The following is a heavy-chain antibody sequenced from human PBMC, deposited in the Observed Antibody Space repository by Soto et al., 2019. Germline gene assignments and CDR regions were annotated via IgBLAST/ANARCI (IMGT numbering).Heavy chain of an antibody. D-gene: IGHD2-8*01. V-gene: IGHV4-4*07. J-gene: IGHJ6*02. Sequence: SETLSLTCTVSGGSIRNYYLSCLRQPAWKGLEWIGLIYTNGDTNYNPSLKDRVTSSVNASQDQFSLKLRSVTAADTALYYCARDNVVSKGYGMDVWGQGTTVT. CDR1: GGSIRNYY. CDR2: IYTNGDT. CDR3: ARDNVVSKGYGMDV.